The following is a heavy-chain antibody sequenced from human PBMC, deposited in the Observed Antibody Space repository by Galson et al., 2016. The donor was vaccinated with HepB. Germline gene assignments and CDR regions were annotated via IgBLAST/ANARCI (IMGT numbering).Heavy chain of an antibody. V-gene: IGHV3-33*01. D-gene: IGHD2/OR15-2a*01. CDR3: ARVRRQDEYCNDGDCFGWGWFDS. CDR2: IWHDGTNK. Sequence: SLRLSCAASGFSFSSYDIHWVRKAPGKGLEWVAVIWHDGTNKYYADSVQGRFLISRDNSKNVVYLNMNRLRAADTAFYYCARVRRQDEYCNDGDCFGWGWFDSRGQGIPVTVSS. J-gene: IGHJ5*01. CDR1: GFSFSSYD.